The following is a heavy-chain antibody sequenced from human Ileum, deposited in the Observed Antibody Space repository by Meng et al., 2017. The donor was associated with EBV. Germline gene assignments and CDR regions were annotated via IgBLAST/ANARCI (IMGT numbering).Heavy chain of an antibody. Sequence: QVHLGQAGAEVKKPGASVKASFKASGYTFTNYDISWVRQATGQGLEWMGWMNPKTGTAHYAQKFQGRVSMTRDTSITTAYMELSSLTSEDTAVYYCVRTLERGDYWGQGTLVTVSS. J-gene: IGHJ4*02. D-gene: IGHD5-24*01. V-gene: IGHV1-8*01. CDR2: MNPKTGTA. CDR1: GYTFTNYD. CDR3: VRTLERGDY.